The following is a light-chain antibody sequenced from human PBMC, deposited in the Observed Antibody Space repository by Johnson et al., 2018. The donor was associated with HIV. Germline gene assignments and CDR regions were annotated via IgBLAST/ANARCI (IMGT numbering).Light chain of an antibody. CDR3: GTWDSSLSANV. J-gene: IGLJ1*01. CDR1: TSNIGNNY. Sequence: QSILTQPPSVSAAPGQKVTISCSGSTSNIGNNYLSWYQQLPGTAPKLLIYDNNKRPSGIPDRFSGSKSGTSATLGITGLQTGDEADYYCGTWDSSLSANVFGTGTKVTVL. V-gene: IGLV1-51*01. CDR2: DNN.